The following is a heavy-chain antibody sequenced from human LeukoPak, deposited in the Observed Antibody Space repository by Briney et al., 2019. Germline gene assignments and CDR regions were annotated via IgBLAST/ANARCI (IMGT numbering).Heavy chain of an antibody. CDR3: ARSPEYSSSWPQYYFDY. V-gene: IGHV4-34*01. Sequence: PSETLSLTCAVYGGSFSGYYWSWIRQPPGQVLEWFREFDHSGTTNYNPSLKSRVTISVETSKNQLSLKLSSVTAADTAVYYCARSPEYSSSWPQYYFDYWGQGTLVTVPS. CDR1: GGSFSGYY. CDR2: FDHSGTT. D-gene: IGHD6-6*01. J-gene: IGHJ4*02.